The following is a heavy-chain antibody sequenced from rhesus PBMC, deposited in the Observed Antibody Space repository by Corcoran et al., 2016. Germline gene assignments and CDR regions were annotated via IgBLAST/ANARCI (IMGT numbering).Heavy chain of an antibody. CDR1: GYPISSGYG. V-gene: IGHV4-127*01. Sequence: QVQLQESGPGLVKPSETLSPTCDVSGYPISSGYGWSWFSQPPGKGRGWIGSIGGSSGRTNYNPARKSRGTISKDTSQYQFSLKLSAVTAADTAVYYCARPVQDAFDFWGQGLRVTVSS. CDR3: ARPVQDAFDF. CDR2: IGGSSGRT. J-gene: IGHJ3*01.